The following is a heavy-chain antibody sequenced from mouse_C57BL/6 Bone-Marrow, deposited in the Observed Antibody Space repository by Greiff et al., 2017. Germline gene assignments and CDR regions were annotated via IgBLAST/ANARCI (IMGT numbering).Heavy chain of an antibody. J-gene: IGHJ4*01. CDR1: GFTFSDYG. V-gene: IGHV5-15*04. CDR2: ISNLAYSI. CDR3: ARRGWLLRGDYAMDY. Sequence: DVKLVESGGGLVQPGGSLKLSCAASGFTFSDYGMAWVRQAPRKGPEWVAFISNLAYSIYYADTVTGRFTISRENAKNTLYLEMSSLRSEDTAMYCCARRGWLLRGDYAMDYWGQGTSVTVSS. D-gene: IGHD2-3*01.